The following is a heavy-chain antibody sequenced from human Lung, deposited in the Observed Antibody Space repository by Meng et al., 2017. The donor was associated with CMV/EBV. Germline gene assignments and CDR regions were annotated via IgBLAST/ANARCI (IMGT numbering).Heavy chain of an antibody. CDR3: ARHSSTETDIVVVPAATAAFDI. V-gene: IGHV5-51*01. CDR1: GYSFTSHW. Sequence: XVSCKGSGYSFTSHWLGWVRQMPGKGLEWMGIIYPGDSDTRYSPSFQGQVTISADKSISTAYLQWSSLKASDTAMYYCARHSSTETDIVVVPAATAAFDIWGQGTVVTVSS. J-gene: IGHJ3*02. D-gene: IGHD2-2*01. CDR2: IYPGDSDT.